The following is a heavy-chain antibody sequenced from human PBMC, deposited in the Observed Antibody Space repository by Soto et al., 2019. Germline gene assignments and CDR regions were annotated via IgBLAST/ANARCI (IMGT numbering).Heavy chain of an antibody. CDR1: GGSISSGGYY. Sequence: QVQLQASGPGLVKPSQTLSLTCTVSGGSISSGGYYWNWIRHHPGKGLEWIGYIYNSGRTYYNPYLKSRVIISADTSKNLLSLKLSSVTAADTAVYYCASQRAPYYFDYWGRGALVTVSS. CDR2: IYNSGRT. V-gene: IGHV4-31*03. CDR3: ASQRAPYYFDY. J-gene: IGHJ4*02.